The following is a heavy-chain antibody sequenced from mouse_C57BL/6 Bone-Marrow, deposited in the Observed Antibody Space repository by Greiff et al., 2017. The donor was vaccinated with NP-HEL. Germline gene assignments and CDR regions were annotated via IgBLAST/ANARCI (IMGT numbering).Heavy chain of an antibody. D-gene: IGHD2-5*01. V-gene: IGHV14-4*01. CDR2: IDPENGDT. CDR3: HGYNNYVAY. Sequence: VQLQQSGAELVRPGASVKLSCTASGFNIKDDYMHRVKQRPEQGLEWIGWIDPENGDTEYASKFQGKATITADTSSNTAYLQLSSLTSEDTAVYYCHGYNNYVAYWGQGTLVTVSA. J-gene: IGHJ3*01. CDR1: GFNIKDDY.